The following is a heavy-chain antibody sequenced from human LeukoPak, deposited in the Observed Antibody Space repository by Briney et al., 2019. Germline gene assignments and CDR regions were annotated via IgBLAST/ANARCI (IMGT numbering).Heavy chain of an antibody. CDR1: GYTFTGYY. D-gene: IGHD6-13*01. CDR3: AREGSSWYVHNWFDP. V-gene: IGHV1-2*02. J-gene: IGHJ5*02. Sequence: GASVKVSCKASGYTFTGYYMHWVRQAPGQGLEWMGWINPNSGGTNYAQKFQGRVTMTRDTSISTAYMELSRLRSDDTAVYYCAREGSSWYVHNWFDPWGQGTLVTASS. CDR2: INPNSGGT.